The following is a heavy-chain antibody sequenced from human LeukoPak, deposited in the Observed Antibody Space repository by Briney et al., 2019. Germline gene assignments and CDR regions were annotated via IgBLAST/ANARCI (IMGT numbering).Heavy chain of an antibody. CDR3: ARHMGLGYSYGYPYFDY. V-gene: IGHV4-59*08. D-gene: IGHD5-18*01. J-gene: IGHJ4*02. CDR1: GGSISSYY. CDR2: IYYSGST. Sequence: SETLSLTCTVSGGSISSYYWSWIRQPPGKGLEWMGYIYYSGSTNYNPSLKSRVTISVDTSKNQFSLKLSSVTAADTAVYYCARHMGLGYSYGYPYFDYWGQGTLVTVSS.